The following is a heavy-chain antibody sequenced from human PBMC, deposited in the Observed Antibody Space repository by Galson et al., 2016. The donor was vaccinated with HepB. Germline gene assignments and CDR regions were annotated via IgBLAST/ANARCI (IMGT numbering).Heavy chain of an antibody. Sequence: SVKVSCKASGDTFSSYAVSWVRQAPGQGLEWMGGISPILGTPNYAQKFQGRVTITADESTSTAYMELSSLRSEDTAIYYCARIYLASHYGYDYWGQGTVVTVSS. CDR2: ISPILGTP. V-gene: IGHV1-69*13. CDR3: ARIYLASHYGYDY. J-gene: IGHJ4*02. CDR1: GDTFSSYA. D-gene: IGHD3-10*01.